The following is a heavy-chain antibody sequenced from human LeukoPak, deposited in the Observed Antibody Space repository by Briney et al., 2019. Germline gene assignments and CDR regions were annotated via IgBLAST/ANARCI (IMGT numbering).Heavy chain of an antibody. CDR3: ARSHKLLSSTKDWFDP. CDR2: MNPNSGNT. CDR1: GYTFTSYD. V-gene: IGHV1-8*01. D-gene: IGHD2-2*01. J-gene: IGHJ5*02. Sequence: ASVKVSCKASGYTFTSYDINWVRQAPGQGLEWMGWMNPNSGNTGYAQKFQGRVTMTRNTSISTAYMELSSLRSEDTAVYYCARSHKLLSSTKDWFDPWGQGTLVTVSS.